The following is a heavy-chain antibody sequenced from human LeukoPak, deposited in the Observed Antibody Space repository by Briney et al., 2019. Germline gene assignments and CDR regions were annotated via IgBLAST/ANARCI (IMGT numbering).Heavy chain of an antibody. CDR3: ARDRGEGGGSCYFGCYYYYYYMDV. Sequence: GASVKVSCKASGYTFTSYYMHWVRQAPGQGLEWMGIINPSGGSTSYAQKFQGRVTMTRDMSTSTVYMELSSLRSEDTAVYYCARDRGEGGGSCYFGCYYYYYYMDVWGKGTTVTVSS. D-gene: IGHD2-15*01. CDR2: INPSGGST. V-gene: IGHV1-46*01. CDR1: GYTFTSYY. J-gene: IGHJ6*03.